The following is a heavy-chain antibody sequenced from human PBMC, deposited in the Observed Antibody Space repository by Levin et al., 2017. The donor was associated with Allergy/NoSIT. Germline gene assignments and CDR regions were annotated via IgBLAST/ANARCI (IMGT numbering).Heavy chain of an antibody. CDR1: GGSMSHYY. CDR3: GRDQLAYGMDV. Sequence: KPSETLSLTCTVSGGSMSHYYWTWIRQSPGKGLEYIGYISEIGRTNYNPSLKSRVSISIDTSKKQLSLKLTSVTAADTAVYYCGRDQLAYGMDVWGQGTTVIVSS. CDR2: ISEIGRT. D-gene: IGHD2-2*01. V-gene: IGHV4-59*01. J-gene: IGHJ6*02.